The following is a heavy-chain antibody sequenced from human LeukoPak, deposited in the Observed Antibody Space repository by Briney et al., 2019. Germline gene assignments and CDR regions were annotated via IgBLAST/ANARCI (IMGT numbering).Heavy chain of an antibody. V-gene: IGHV3-23*01. CDR3: AKAPVTSCRGAFCYPFDY. CDR2: SSSSDDGK. D-gene: IGHD2-21*01. J-gene: IGHJ4*01. Sequence: PGGSLRLSCTASGLSLNSYAISWGRQVPGKGLEWVSASSSSDDGKVYADSVRGRFTLSRDTSKNTVYLQMNSLRVEDAGLYYCAKAPVTSCRGAFCYPFDYWGHGTLVTVSS. CDR1: GLSLNSYA.